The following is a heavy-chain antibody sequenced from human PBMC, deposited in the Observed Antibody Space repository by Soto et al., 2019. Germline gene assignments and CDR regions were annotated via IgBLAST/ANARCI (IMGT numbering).Heavy chain of an antibody. CDR1: GFTFSSYE. Sequence: EVQLVESGGGLVQPGGSLRLSCADSGFTFSSYEMNWVRQAPGKGLEWVSYISSSGSTKYYADSVKGRFTISRDNAKNSLYLQMNSLRAEDTAVYYCARDRVAHTYYYGMDVWGQGTTVTVSS. CDR2: ISSSGSTK. V-gene: IGHV3-48*03. J-gene: IGHJ6*02. CDR3: ARDRVAHTYYYGMDV.